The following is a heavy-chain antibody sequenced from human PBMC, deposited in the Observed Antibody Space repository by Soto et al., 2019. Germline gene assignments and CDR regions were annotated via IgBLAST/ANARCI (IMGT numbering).Heavy chain of an antibody. V-gene: IGHV4-34*01. CDR3: ASGEDGGGFWSGYYMRYYYYGMDV. CDR2: INHSGST. J-gene: IGHJ6*02. CDR1: GGSFSGYY. Sequence: SETLSLTCAVYGGSFSGYYWSWIRQPPGKGLEWIGEINHSGSTNYNPSLKSRVTISVDTSKNQFSLKLSSVTAADTAVYYCASGEDGGGFWSGYYMRYYYYGMDVWGQGTTVTVSS. D-gene: IGHD3-3*01.